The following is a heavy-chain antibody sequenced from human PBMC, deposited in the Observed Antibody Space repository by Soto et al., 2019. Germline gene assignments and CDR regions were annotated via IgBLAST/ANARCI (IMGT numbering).Heavy chain of an antibody. CDR3: AHSGIAAHPFYFDY. CDR2: IYWDDDK. Sequence: QITLKESGPTLVKPTQTLTLTCTFSGFSLSTSGVGVGWIRQPPGKALEWLALIYWDDDKRYSPSLKSRRTITKDTSKNQVVLTMTNMDPVDTATYYCAHSGIAAHPFYFDYWGQRTLVTVSS. J-gene: IGHJ4*02. CDR1: GFSLSTSGVG. V-gene: IGHV2-5*02. D-gene: IGHD6-6*01.